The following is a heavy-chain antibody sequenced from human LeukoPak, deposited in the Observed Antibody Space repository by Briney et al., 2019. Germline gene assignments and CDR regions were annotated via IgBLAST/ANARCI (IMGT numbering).Heavy chain of an antibody. CDR2: INSDGSST. Sequence: GGSLRLSCAASGFTFSSYWMHWVRQAPGKGLVWVSRINSDGSSTSYADSVKGRFTISRDNAKNTLYLQMNSLRAEDTAVYYCARHPPDSGSAHYFDYWGQGTLVTVSS. D-gene: IGHD1-26*01. V-gene: IGHV3-74*01. J-gene: IGHJ4*02. CDR1: GFTFSSYW. CDR3: ARHPPDSGSAHYFDY.